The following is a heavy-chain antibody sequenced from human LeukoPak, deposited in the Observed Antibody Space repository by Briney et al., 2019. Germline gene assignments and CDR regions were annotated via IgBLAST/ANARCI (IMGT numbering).Heavy chain of an antibody. Sequence: GGSLRLSCAASGFTVSSNYMSWVRQAPGKGLEWVSVIYSGGSTYYADSVKGRFTISRDNSKNTLYLQMNSLRAADTAVYYCARTSKLLTIPHWGQGTLVTVSS. CDR1: GFTVSSNY. J-gene: IGHJ1*01. D-gene: IGHD2-15*01. CDR3: ARTSKLLTIPH. V-gene: IGHV3-53*01. CDR2: IYSGGST.